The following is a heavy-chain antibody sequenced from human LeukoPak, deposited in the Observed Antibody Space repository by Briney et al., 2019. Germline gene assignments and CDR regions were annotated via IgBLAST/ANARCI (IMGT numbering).Heavy chain of an antibody. J-gene: IGHJ4*02. CDR1: GYTFTSYY. Sequence: ASVKVSCKASGYTFTSYYMHWVRQAPGKGLEWMGGFDPEDGETIYAQKFQGRVTMTRDTSISTAYMELSRLRSDDTAVYYCARGAYYEGGHWGQGTLVTVSS. CDR2: FDPEDGET. D-gene: IGHD3-22*01. CDR3: ARGAYYEGGH. V-gene: IGHV1-2*02.